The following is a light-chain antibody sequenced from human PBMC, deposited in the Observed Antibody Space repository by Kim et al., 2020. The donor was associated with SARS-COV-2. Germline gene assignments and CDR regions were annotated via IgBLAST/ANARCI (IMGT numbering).Light chain of an antibody. CDR3: QQYGSSPGYT. V-gene: IGKV3-20*01. Sequence: EIVLTQSPGTLSLSPGERATLSCRASQSVSSSYLAWYQQKPGQAPRLLIYGASSRATGIPDRFSGSGSGTDFTLTISRLEPEDFAVYYCQQYGSSPGYTFGQGTELEI. J-gene: IGKJ2*01. CDR2: GAS. CDR1: QSVSSSY.